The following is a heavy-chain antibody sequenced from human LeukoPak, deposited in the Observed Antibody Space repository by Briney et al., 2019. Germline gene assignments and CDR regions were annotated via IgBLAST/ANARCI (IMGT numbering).Heavy chain of an antibody. CDR3: ARELQYYYDSSGPTGY. CDR1: GGSISSGDYY. Sequence: SQTLSLTCTVSGGSISSGDYYWSWIRQPPGKGLEWIGYIYYSGSTYYNPSLKSQVTISVDTSKNQFSLKLSSVTAADTAVYYCARELQYYYDSSGPTGYWGQGTLVTVSS. CDR2: IYYSGST. J-gene: IGHJ4*02. D-gene: IGHD3-22*01. V-gene: IGHV4-30-4*08.